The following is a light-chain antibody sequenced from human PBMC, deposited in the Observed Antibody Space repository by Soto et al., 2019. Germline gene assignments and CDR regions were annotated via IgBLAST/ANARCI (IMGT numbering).Light chain of an antibody. Sequence: QSALTQPASVSGSPGQSITISCTGTSSDIGSHNLVSWYQQHPGKAPKLMIYEGSKRPSGVSNRFSGSKSGNTASLTISGLQAEYEADYYCCTYAGSSTFDVVFGGGTKLTVL. CDR2: EGS. V-gene: IGLV2-23*03. J-gene: IGLJ2*01. CDR1: SSDIGSHNL. CDR3: CTYAGSSTFDVV.